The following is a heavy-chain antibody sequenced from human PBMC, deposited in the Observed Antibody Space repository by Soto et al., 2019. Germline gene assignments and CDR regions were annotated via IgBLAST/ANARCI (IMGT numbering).Heavy chain of an antibody. V-gene: IGHV3-30*04. CDR2: ISSDGTEK. D-gene: IGHD5-18*01. CDR3: ARMFGFSYGPANRGMDV. Sequence: QVQLVESGGGVAQPGRSLRLFCAASGFTLSSYSLHWVRQSPGKGLEWVAAISSDGTEKHYADSVKGRFTIPRDNPKNTLSLQLNSLRTEDTAVYYCARMFGFSYGPANRGMDVWGQGTTVTVSS. CDR1: GFTLSSYS. J-gene: IGHJ6*02.